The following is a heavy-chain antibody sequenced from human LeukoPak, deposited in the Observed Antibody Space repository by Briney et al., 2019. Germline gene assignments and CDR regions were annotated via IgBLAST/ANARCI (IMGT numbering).Heavy chain of an antibody. V-gene: IGHV4-59*01. Sequence: SETLSLTCTVSGGSISSYYWSWIRQPPGKGLEWIGYIYYSGSTNYNPSLKSRVTISVDTSKNQFSLKLSSVTAADTAVYYCARQGGGSYYGDNYYFDYWGQGTLVTVSS. CDR3: ARQGGGSYYGDNYYFDY. J-gene: IGHJ4*02. CDR2: IYYSGST. D-gene: IGHD1-26*01. CDR1: GGSISSYY.